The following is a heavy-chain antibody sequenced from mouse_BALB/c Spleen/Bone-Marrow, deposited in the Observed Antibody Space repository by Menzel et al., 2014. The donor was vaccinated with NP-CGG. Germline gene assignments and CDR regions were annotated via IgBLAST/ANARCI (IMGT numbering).Heavy chain of an antibody. J-gene: IGHJ3*01. Sequence: QVQLKQSGAELVKPGASVKLSCKASGYTFTSYWIHWVKLRPGQGLEWIGEINPSNGRTNYNEKFKNKATLTVDKSSSTAYIQLSSLTSEDSAVYYCARYDGPAWFAYWGQGTLDTVSA. CDR3: ARYDGPAWFAY. CDR2: INPSNGRT. CDR1: GYTFTSYW. V-gene: IGHV1S81*02. D-gene: IGHD2-3*01.